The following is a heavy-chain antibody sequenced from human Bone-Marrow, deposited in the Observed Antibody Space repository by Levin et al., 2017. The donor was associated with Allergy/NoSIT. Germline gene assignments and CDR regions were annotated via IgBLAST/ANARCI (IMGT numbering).Heavy chain of an antibody. CDR3: AKNSLTTVTPFDS. V-gene: IGHV3-23*01. J-gene: IGHJ4*02. CDR1: EFTFSNYA. CDR2: ISGSGLTT. D-gene: IGHD4-17*01. Sequence: LSLTCAASEFTFSNYAMTWVRQAPGKGLEWISTISGSGLTTYYADSVKGRFTISRGNSQNTLYLQMNNLRAEDTAVYYCAKNSLTTVTPFDSWGQGTLVTVSS.